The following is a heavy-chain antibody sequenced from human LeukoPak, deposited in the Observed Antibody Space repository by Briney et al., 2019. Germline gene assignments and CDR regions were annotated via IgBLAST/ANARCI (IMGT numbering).Heavy chain of an antibody. D-gene: IGHD3-9*01. J-gene: IGHJ4*02. CDR2: INPNTGGT. Sequence: ASVKLSCKASGYTFTGYIMHWVRQAPGQGLDWMGWINPNTGGTKYAQKFQGRVTMTRDTSIGTAYMELSTVTSDDTAVYFCARVHATGYFSLDLGYWGQGTLVTVSS. V-gene: IGHV1-2*02. CDR3: ARVHATGYFSLDLGY. CDR1: GYTFTGYI.